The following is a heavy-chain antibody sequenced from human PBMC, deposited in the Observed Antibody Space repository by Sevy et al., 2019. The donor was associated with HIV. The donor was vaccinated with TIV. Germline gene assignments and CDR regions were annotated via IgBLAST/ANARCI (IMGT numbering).Heavy chain of an antibody. CDR1: GFTFSTYG. D-gene: IGHD2-2*01. Sequence: GGSLRLSCAASGFTFSTYGMHWVRQAPGKGLEWVAFIRFDGTIKYYTDSVKGRLTISRDNSKNTLYLQTNSLRAEDTAVYFCAKVLHIVVVPAAIDYYYGMDVWGQWTTVTASS. CDR2: IRFDGTIK. CDR3: AKVLHIVVVPAAIDYYYGMDV. V-gene: IGHV3-30*02. J-gene: IGHJ6*02.